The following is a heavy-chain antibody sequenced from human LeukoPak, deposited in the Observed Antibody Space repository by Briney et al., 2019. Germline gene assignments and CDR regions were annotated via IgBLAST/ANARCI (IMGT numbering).Heavy chain of an antibody. V-gene: IGHV4-34*01. Sequence: SETLSLTCAVYPGSFSGYYWGWIRQPPGKGLEWIGEINDSGRTNYNPSLKSRVTISVDTSKNQFSLKLSSVTVADTAVYYCASRIVPSTDFDYWGQGSLVTVSS. CDR2: INDSGRT. CDR3: ASRIVPSTDFDY. CDR1: PGSFSGYY. J-gene: IGHJ4*02. D-gene: IGHD5-12*01.